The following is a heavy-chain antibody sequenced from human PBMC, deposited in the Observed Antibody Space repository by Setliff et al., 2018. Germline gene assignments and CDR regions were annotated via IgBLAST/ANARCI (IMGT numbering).Heavy chain of an antibody. V-gene: IGHV3-48*03. CDR3: ARYSSGWFFDY. CDR1: GFTFSSHG. D-gene: IGHD6-19*01. Sequence: GSLRLSCAGSGFTFSSHGMNWVRQAPGKGLEWVSYINAWGTTMYYADSVKGRFTISRDNAKNSLYLQLKSLRAEDMAVYYCARYSSGWFFDYWGQGTPVTVSS. CDR2: INAWGTTM. J-gene: IGHJ4*02.